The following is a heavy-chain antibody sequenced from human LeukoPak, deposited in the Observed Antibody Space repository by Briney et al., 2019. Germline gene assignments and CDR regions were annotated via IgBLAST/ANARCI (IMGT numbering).Heavy chain of an antibody. J-gene: IGHJ4*02. CDR2: INPNSGGT. D-gene: IGHD3-9*01. Sequence: ASVKVSCKASGYTFTSYYMHWVRQAPGQGLEWMGWINPNSGGTNYAQKFQGRVTMTRDTSISTAYMELSRLRSDDTAVYYCARFYDILTGYIDYWGQGTLVTVSS. V-gene: IGHV1-2*02. CDR1: GYTFTSYY. CDR3: ARFYDILTGYIDY.